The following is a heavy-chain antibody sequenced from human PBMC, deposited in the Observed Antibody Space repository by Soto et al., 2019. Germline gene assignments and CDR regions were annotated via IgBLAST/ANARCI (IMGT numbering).Heavy chain of an antibody. CDR1: GGTFSSYA. D-gene: IGHD2-2*01. CDR2: IIPIFGTA. Sequence: SVKVSCKASGGTFSSYAISWVRQAPGQGLEWMGGIIPIFGTANYAQKFQGRVTITADESTSTAYMELSSLRSEDTAVYYCAVLGYCSSTSCSYYFDYWGQGTLVTVSS. J-gene: IGHJ4*02. V-gene: IGHV1-69*13. CDR3: AVLGYCSSTSCSYYFDY.